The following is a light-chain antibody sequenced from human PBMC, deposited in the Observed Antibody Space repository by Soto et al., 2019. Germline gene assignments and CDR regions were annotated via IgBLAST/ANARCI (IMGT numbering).Light chain of an antibody. V-gene: IGKV1-6*01. CDR2: SAT. Sequence: AILMTQSPTSLSASVGDRVIITCRASQDISKDLGWYQQKPGKAHKFLIYSATSTQSGVPSTFSGSGFGTDFTLTISSLQPEDFATYYCLQDHDYPRTFGQGTKVEF. J-gene: IGKJ1*01. CDR3: LQDHDYPRT. CDR1: QDISKD.